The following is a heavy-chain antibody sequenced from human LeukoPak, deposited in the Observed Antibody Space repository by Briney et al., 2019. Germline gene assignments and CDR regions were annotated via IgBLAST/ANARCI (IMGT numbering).Heavy chain of an antibody. CDR1: GGSLSSSSYY. V-gene: IGHV4-39*01. J-gene: IGHJ4*02. Sequence: SETLSLTCTVSGGSLSSSSYYWGWIRQPPGKGLEWIGFIYYSVSTYYNPSLKSRVTISVDTSKNQFSLKLSSVTAADTAVYYCARRSEDSSGQAHHFDYWGQGTLVTVSS. D-gene: IGHD3-22*01. CDR3: ARRSEDSSGQAHHFDY. CDR2: IYYSVST.